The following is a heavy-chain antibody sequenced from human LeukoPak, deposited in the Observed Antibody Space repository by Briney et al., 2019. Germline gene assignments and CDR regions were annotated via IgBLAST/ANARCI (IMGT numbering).Heavy chain of an antibody. CDR3: ARVNLLPNYYDSSGYYPNYFDY. D-gene: IGHD3-22*01. CDR1: GGTFSGYA. CDR2: IIPIFGTA. J-gene: IGHJ4*02. Sequence: ASVKVSCKASGGTFSGYAISWVRQAPGQGLEWMGGIIPIFGTANYAQKFQGRVTITADESTSTAYMELSSLRSEDTAVYYCARVNLLPNYYDSSGYYPNYFDYWGQGTLVTVSS. V-gene: IGHV1-69*13.